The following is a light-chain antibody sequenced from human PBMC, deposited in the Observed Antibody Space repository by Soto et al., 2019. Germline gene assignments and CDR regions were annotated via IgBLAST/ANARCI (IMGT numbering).Light chain of an antibody. CDR1: QSITRW. V-gene: IGKV1-5*01. Sequence: DIQMTQSPFTLPGFVRDRVTIRGRASQSITRWLAWYQQKPGEAPKLLIYDASSLESGVPSRFSGSGSGTEFTLTISSLQPDDFATYYCQQHKTYWTFGQGTKVDI. J-gene: IGKJ1*01. CDR2: DAS. CDR3: QQHKTYWT.